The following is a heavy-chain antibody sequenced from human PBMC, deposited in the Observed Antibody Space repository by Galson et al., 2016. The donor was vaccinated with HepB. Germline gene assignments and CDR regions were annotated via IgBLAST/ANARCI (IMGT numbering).Heavy chain of an antibody. J-gene: IGHJ6*02. D-gene: IGHD1-1*01. CDR2: VFYSGTT. Sequence: ETLSPSCSSSGASVSTSNYYWDWIRQSPGKGLEWIGGVFYSGTTHYNPSLRSRVSISVDMAKNHFSLNLTSVTAADTAVYYCARHPTRAVRREGFYGLDVWGQGTTVTITS. CDR3: ARHPTRAVRREGFYGLDV. V-gene: IGHV4-39*01. CDR1: GASVSTSNYY.